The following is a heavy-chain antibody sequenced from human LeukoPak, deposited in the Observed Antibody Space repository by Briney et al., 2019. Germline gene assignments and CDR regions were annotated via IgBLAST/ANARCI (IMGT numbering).Heavy chain of an antibody. CDR3: ARHSPVGIFYFDY. CDR2: IYYSGST. CDR1: GGSISSYY. V-gene: IGHV4-59*08. Sequence: SETLSLTCTVSGGSISSYYWSWIRQPPGKGLEWIGYIYYSGSTYYNPSLKSRVTISVDTSQNQFSLKLTSVTAADTAVYYCARHSPVGIFYFDYWGQGTLVTVSS. J-gene: IGHJ4*02. D-gene: IGHD1-26*01.